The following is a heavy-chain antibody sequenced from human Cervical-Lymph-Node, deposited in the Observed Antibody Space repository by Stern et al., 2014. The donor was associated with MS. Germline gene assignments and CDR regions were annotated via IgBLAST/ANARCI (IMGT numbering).Heavy chain of an antibody. D-gene: IGHD1-14*01. CDR3: AREATAQSGTFDF. V-gene: IGHV1-69*01. Sequence: VQLVQSGAEMKRPGSSVKVSCKASGGSFSSYAVNWVRQAPGQRPEWMGGIIPMYCTANYAQEVQGRLNLIADESTSTAYMELISLTSEDTAMYYCAREATAQSGTFDFWGQGTLVTVSS. J-gene: IGHJ4*02. CDR2: IIPMYCTA. CDR1: GGSFSSYA.